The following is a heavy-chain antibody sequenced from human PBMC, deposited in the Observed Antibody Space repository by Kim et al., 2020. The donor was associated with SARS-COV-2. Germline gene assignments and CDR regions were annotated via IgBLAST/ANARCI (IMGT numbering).Heavy chain of an antibody. Sequence: GESLRLSCAASSFTLGHFAMNWVRQAPGKGLEWISSISDSGDTTYYADSVKGRFTISRDNSKNTLFLQMNSLRADDTAMYYCAKDLNLGFDSWGQGTLVT. V-gene: IGHV3-23*01. CDR2: ISDSGDTT. J-gene: IGHJ4*02. CDR3: AKDLNLGFDS. CDR1: SFTLGHFA. D-gene: IGHD7-27*01.